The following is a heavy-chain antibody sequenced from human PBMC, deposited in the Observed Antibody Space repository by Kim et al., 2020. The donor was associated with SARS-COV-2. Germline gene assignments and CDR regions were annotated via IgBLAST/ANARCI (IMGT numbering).Heavy chain of an antibody. Sequence: PSLKSRVTISVDTSKNQSSLKLSSVTAADTAVYYCARHHCSSTSCYPTDYWGQGTLVTVSS. J-gene: IGHJ4*02. D-gene: IGHD2-2*01. V-gene: IGHV4-39*01. CDR3: ARHHCSSTSCYPTDY.